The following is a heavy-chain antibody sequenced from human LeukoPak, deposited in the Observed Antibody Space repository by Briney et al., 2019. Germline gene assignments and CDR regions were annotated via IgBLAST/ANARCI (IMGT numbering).Heavy chain of an antibody. J-gene: IGHJ4*02. CDR1: RYTFTSSV. Sequence: GASVKVSCKAPRYTFTSSVINRVGPATGPGGERGGWMDPNSGNTGYAQKFQGRVTMTRNTSISTAYMELSSLRSEDTAVYYCARGFSIAVAGTAPPDYWGQGTLVTVSS. D-gene: IGHD6-19*01. CDR3: ARGFSIAVAGTAPPDY. CDR2: MDPNSGNT. V-gene: IGHV1-8*01.